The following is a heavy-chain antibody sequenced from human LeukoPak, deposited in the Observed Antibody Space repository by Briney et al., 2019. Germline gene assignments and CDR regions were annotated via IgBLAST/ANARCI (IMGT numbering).Heavy chain of an antibody. CDR1: GFTFSSYA. CDR3: ANHPEITMMVAPHFDY. J-gene: IGHJ4*02. Sequence: GGSLRLSCAASGFTFSSYAMRWVRQAPGKGLEWVSAISGSGGSTYYADSVKGRFTISRDNSKNTLYLQMNSLRAEDTAVYYCANHPEITMMVAPHFDYWGQGTLVTVSS. CDR2: ISGSGGST. D-gene: IGHD3-22*01. V-gene: IGHV3-23*01.